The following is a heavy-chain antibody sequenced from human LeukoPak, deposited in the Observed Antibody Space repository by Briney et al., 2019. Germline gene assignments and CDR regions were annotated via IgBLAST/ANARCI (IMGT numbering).Heavy chain of an antibody. V-gene: IGHV3-30*18. CDR2: ISYDGSIK. CDR1: GFTFSTFG. CDR3: AKGSRDGYNYDAFDI. D-gene: IGHD5-24*01. J-gene: IGHJ3*02. Sequence: GGSLRLSCAASGFTFSTFGMHWVRQAPGKGLDWVALISYDGSIKYYADSVKGRFTISRDNSKNTLYLQMNSLRDEDTAVYYCAKGSRDGYNYDAFDIWGQGTMVTVSS.